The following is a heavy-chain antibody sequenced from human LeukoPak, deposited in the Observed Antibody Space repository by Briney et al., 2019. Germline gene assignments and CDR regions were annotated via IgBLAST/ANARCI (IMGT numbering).Heavy chain of an antibody. Sequence: PSETLSLTCGVSGGSISSYYWSWIRQPPGKGLEWIGYIFYNEGTSYNPSLKSRVTISVDTSNNQLSLKVNSVTAADTAMYYCVKSNSRYQPWTLDIWGRGTVVTVSS. D-gene: IGHD2-2*01. CDR3: VKSNSRYQPWTLDI. CDR1: GGSISSYY. CDR2: IFYNEGT. J-gene: IGHJ3*02. V-gene: IGHV4-59*01.